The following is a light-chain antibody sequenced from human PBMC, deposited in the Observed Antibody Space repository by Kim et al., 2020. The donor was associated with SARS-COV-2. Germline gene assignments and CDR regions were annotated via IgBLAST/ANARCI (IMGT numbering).Light chain of an antibody. V-gene: IGKV3-20*01. J-gene: IGKJ1*01. Sequence: SAGDTATLSCRASESVSGTSLAWYQQKPGQAPRLLMSDASNRATGVPDRFSGSGSGTEFTLTISRLEPEDFALYYCQQFATPRRTFGQGTKVDIK. CDR2: DAS. CDR1: ESVSGTS. CDR3: QQFATPRRT.